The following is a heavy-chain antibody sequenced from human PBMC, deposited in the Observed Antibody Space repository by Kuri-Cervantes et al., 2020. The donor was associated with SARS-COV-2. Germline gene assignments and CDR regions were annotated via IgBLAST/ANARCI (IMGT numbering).Heavy chain of an antibody. D-gene: IGHD6-19*01. CDR2: ISYDGSNK. V-gene: IGHV3-30-3*01. Sequence: GGSLRLSCAASGFTFSSYAMHWVRQAPGKGLEWVAVISYDGSNKYYADSVKGRLTISRDNSKNTLYLQMNSLRAEDTAVYYCATGLSSGWYYANSGHYFDYWGQGTLVTVSS. CDR1: GFTFSSYA. CDR3: ATGLSSGWYYANSGHYFDY. J-gene: IGHJ4*02.